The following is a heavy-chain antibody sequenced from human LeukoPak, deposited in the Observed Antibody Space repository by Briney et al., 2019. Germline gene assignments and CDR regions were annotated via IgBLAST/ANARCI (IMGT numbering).Heavy chain of an antibody. D-gene: IGHD3-22*01. Sequence: PSEILSLTCAVYGGSFSGYYWGWIRQPPGKGLEWIGEINHSGSTNYNPSLKSRVTISVDTSKNQFSLKLSSVTAADTAVYYCARRPPFGIVVNWFDPWGQGTLVTVST. CDR3: ARRPPFGIVVNWFDP. V-gene: IGHV4-34*01. CDR2: INHSGST. CDR1: GGSFSGYY. J-gene: IGHJ5*02.